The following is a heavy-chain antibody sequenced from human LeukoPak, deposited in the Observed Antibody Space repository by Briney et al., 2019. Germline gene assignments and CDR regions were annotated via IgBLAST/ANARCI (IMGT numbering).Heavy chain of an antibody. Sequence: PSETLSLTCSVSAGDISTGVFFWGWFRQLPGKGLEWIGYIHHTGSAYYTPSLQSRVSISIDTSKNQFSLRLTSVNAAETAMYYCARVATDFGVLIEYYYHFYYMDIWGKGTTVTVSS. V-gene: IGHV4-31*03. D-gene: IGHD3-3*01. CDR3: ARVATDFGVLIEYYYHFYYMDI. J-gene: IGHJ6*03. CDR1: AGDISTGVFF. CDR2: IHHTGSA.